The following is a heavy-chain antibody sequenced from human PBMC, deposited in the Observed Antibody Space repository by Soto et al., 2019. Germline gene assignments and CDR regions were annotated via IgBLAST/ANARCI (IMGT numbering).Heavy chain of an antibody. Sequence: QVQVEQSGAEVKKPGSSVKVSCKASGGSFSTAAISWVRQAPGQGLEWMGGIMPIFRTADYAQKFQDRVTITADESTSTAYLELRSLSSEDTAIYYCARDKDRPQLGGNYYYIMDVWGQGNTVTVSS. J-gene: IGHJ6*02. V-gene: IGHV1-69*12. CDR1: GGSFSTAA. CDR2: IMPIFRTA. D-gene: IGHD3-3*02. CDR3: ARDKDRPQLGGNYYYIMDV.